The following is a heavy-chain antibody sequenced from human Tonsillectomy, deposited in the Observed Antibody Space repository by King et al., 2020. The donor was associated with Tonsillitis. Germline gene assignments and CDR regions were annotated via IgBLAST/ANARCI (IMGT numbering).Heavy chain of an antibody. V-gene: IGHV3-23*04. J-gene: IGHJ6*03. D-gene: IGHD5-12*01. Sequence: VQLVESGGGLVQPGGSLRLSCAASGFTFSSYAITWVRQAPGKGLEWVSTIRCSGSSRFYADYAKGRFTISRDNSKNTLYLQMNSLRAEDTAVYYCAKTAPIYYYYMDVWGKGTSVTVSS. CDR1: GFTFSSYA. CDR2: IRCSGSSR. CDR3: AKTAPIYYYYMDV.